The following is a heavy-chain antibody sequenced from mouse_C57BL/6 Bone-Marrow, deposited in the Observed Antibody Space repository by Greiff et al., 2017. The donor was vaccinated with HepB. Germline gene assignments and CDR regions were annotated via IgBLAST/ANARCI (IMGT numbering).Heavy chain of an antibody. Sequence: DVKLVESGGGLVQPKGSLKLSCAASGFSFNTYAMNWVRQAPGKGLEWVARIRSKSNNYATYYADSVKDRFTISRDDSESMLYLQMNNLKTEDTAMYYCVRQDSNWFAYWGQGTLVTVSA. V-gene: IGHV10-1*01. J-gene: IGHJ3*01. CDR2: IRSKSNNYAT. CDR3: VRQDSNWFAY. CDR1: GFSFNTYA. D-gene: IGHD2-5*01.